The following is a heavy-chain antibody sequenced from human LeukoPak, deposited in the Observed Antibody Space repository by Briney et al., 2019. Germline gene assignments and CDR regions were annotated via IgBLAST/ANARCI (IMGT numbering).Heavy chain of an antibody. CDR2: IKQDGSEK. D-gene: IGHD3-10*01. J-gene: IGHJ4*02. Sequence: GGSLRLSCAASGFTFSSYWMSWVRQAPGKGLEGVANIKQDGSEKYYVDSVKGRFTISRDNAKNSLYLQMNSLRAEDTAVYYCAREGAYGSGSYSDYFDYWGQGTLVTVSS. CDR1: GFTFSSYW. V-gene: IGHV3-7*01. CDR3: AREGAYGSGSYSDYFDY.